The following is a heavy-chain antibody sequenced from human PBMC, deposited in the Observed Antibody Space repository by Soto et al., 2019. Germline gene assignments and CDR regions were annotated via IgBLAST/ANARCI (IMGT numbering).Heavy chain of an antibody. J-gene: IGHJ6*02. CDR3: ARGVSFGMDV. CDR2: ISSSGSTI. Sequence: EVQLVESGGGLVQPGGSLRLSCAASGYTFSSYEMNWVRQAPGKGLEWVSYISSSGSTIYYADSVKGRFTISRDNAKNSLYLQMNSLRAEDTAVYYCARGVSFGMDVWGQGTTVTVSS. D-gene: IGHD6-13*01. V-gene: IGHV3-48*03. CDR1: GYTFSSYE.